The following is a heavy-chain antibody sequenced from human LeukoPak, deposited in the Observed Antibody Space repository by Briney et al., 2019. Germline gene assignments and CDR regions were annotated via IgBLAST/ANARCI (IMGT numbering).Heavy chain of an antibody. J-gene: IGHJ4*02. CDR1: GFTFSSYG. V-gene: IGHV3-30*02. CDR2: IQYDGSNK. CDR3: SKSSGGGWYVPYFDY. Sequence: GGSLRLSCGASGFTFSSYGMQWVRQSPGKGLEWVAFIQYDGSNKYYADSVRGRFTIPRDNSKNTLYLQMNSLRTEDTAVYYCSKSSGGGWYVPYFDYWGQGALVTVSS. D-gene: IGHD6-19*01.